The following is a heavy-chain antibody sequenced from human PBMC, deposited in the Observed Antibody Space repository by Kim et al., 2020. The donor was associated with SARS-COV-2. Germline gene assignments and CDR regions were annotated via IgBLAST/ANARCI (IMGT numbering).Heavy chain of an antibody. CDR2: TYRRSRWYD. D-gene: IGHD1-1*01. Sequence: SQTLSLTCAISGDSVSRDSGGWNWIRQSPSRGLEWLGRTYRRSRWYDSYRASLKGRIIISPDTSKNQISLQLSSVSPEDTAVYFCARDDDKSFDYWGQGTLVIVS. CDR1: GDSVSRDSGG. V-gene: IGHV6-1*01. CDR3: ARDDDKSFDY. J-gene: IGHJ4*02.